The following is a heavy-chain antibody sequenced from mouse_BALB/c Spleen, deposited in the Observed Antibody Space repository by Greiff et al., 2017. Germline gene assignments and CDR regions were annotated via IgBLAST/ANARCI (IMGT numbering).Heavy chain of an antibody. J-gene: IGHJ1*01. CDR3: ARRYYGSSYWYFDV. V-gene: IGHV1-69*02. D-gene: IGHD1-1*01. Sequence: QVQLQQPGAELVKPGASVKLSCKASGYTFTSYWMHWVKQRPGQGLEWIGEIDPSDSYTNYNQKFKGKATLTVDKSSSTAYMQLSSLTSEDSAVYYCARRYYGSSYWYFDVWGAGTTVTVSS. CDR1: GYTFTSYW. CDR2: IDPSDSYT.